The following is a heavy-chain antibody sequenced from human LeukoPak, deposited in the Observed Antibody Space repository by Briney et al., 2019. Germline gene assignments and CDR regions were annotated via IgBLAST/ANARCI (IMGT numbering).Heavy chain of an antibody. CDR1: GFTFSSYS. D-gene: IGHD2-2*01. V-gene: IGHV3-21*01. CDR2: ISSSSSYI. CDR3: ALDIVVVPAAAPSDY. Sequence: GGSLRLSCAAAGFTFSSYSMNWVRQAPGKGLEWVSSISSSSSYIYHADSVKGRFTISRDNAKNSLYLQMNSLRAEDTAVYYCALDIVVVPAAAPSDYWGQGTLVTVSS. J-gene: IGHJ4*02.